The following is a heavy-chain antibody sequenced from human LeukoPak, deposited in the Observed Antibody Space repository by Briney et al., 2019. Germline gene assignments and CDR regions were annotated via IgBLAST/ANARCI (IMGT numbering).Heavy chain of an antibody. Sequence: PGRSLRLSCAAAGFTFSSYAMHWVRQAPGKGLEWVAVISYDGSNKYYADSVKGRFTISRDNSKNTLYLQMNSLRAGDTAVYYCATVEVRGVIHWGQGTLVTVSS. J-gene: IGHJ4*02. CDR1: GFTFSSYA. CDR2: ISYDGSNK. D-gene: IGHD3-10*01. V-gene: IGHV3-30*04. CDR3: ATVEVRGVIH.